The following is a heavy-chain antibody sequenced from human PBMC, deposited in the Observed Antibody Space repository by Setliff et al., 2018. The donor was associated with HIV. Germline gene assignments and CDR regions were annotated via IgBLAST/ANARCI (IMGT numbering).Heavy chain of an antibody. V-gene: IGHV4-61*09. Sequence: PSETLSLTCSVSGGSMSSGSYSWTWLRQPAGKEPELIGHVYVAGTVIYNPSLASRLTISIVPSKNQFSLDLTSVTAADTGKYYCARARTIGVSAVFFDPWGQETLVTVSS. CDR1: GGSMSSGSYS. CDR2: VYVAGTV. D-gene: IGHD3-3*01. J-gene: IGHJ5*02. CDR3: ARARTIGVSAVFFDP.